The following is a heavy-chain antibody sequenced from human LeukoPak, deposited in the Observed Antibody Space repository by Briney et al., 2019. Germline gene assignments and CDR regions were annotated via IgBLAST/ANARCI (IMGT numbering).Heavy chain of an antibody. CDR1: GGSFSGYY. CDR3: ARGQLGVVDY. Sequence: SETLSLTCAVYGGSFSGYYWSWIRQPPGKGLEWIGYIYYSGSTNYNPSLKSRVTISVDTSKNQFSLKLSSVTAADTAVYYCARGQLGVVDYWGQGTLVTVSS. CDR2: IYYSGST. V-gene: IGHV4-59*01. J-gene: IGHJ4*02. D-gene: IGHD6-6*01.